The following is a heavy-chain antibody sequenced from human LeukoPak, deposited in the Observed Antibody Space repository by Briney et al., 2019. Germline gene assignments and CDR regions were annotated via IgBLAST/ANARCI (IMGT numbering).Heavy chain of an antibody. CDR1: GGSFSGYY. J-gene: IGHJ5*02. V-gene: IGHV4-34*01. CDR2: INHSGST. Sequence: SETLSLTCAVYGGSFSGYYWSWIRQTPGKGLEWIGEINHSGSTNYNPSLKSRVTISVDTSKNQFSLKLSSVTAADTAVYYCAIVIRFGLSRSNGFDPWGQGTLVTVYS. CDR3: AIVIRFGLSRSNGFDP. D-gene: IGHD3-10*01.